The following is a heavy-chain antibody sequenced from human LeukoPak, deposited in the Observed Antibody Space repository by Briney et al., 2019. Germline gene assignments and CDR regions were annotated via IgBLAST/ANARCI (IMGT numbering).Heavy chain of an antibody. J-gene: IGHJ4*02. V-gene: IGHV3-23*01. CDR2: IAGNSVTI. CDR1: GFTFSTYA. Sequence: GGSLRLSCAASGFTFSTYAMNWVRQAPGRGLEWVSVIAGNSVTIRYADSVKGRFIISRDNSKNSVFLQMTSLKVEDTALYYCTKDLRPDGLYDFDSWGQGTLVTVSS. D-gene: IGHD5/OR15-5a*01. CDR3: TKDLRPDGLYDFDS.